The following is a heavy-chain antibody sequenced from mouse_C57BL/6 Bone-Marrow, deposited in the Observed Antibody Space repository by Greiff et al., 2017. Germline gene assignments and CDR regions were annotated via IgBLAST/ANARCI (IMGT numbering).Heavy chain of an antibody. CDR2: INPYNGGT. D-gene: IGHD1-3*01. Sequence: EVQLQQSGPVLVKPGASVKMSCKASGYTFTDYYMNWVKQSHGKSLEWIGVINPYNGGTSYNQKFKGKATLTVDKSSSTAYMELNSLTSEDYAVDYFASNYSDYFDYWGQGTTLTVSS. J-gene: IGHJ2*01. CDR3: ASNYSDYFDY. CDR1: GYTFTDYY. V-gene: IGHV1-19*01.